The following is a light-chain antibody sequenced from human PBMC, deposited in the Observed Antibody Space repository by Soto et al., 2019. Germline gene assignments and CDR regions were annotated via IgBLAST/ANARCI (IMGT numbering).Light chain of an antibody. Sequence: QSVLTQPPSASGTPGQRVTISCSGNSSNIGGNFVYWYQQLPGTAPKLLLYMNSRRPAGVPDRFSGSKSGTSASLAISGLRSDDEADYYCASWDDSLSRRYFFGAGTKLTVL. CDR1: SSNIGGNF. J-gene: IGLJ1*01. CDR3: ASWDDSLSRRYF. V-gene: IGLV1-47*01. CDR2: MNS.